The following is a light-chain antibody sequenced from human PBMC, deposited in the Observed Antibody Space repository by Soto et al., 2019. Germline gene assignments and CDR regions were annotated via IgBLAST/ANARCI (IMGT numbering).Light chain of an antibody. CDR2: GAS. J-gene: IGKJ4*01. CDR1: QSVNSN. V-gene: IGKV3-15*01. Sequence: EIVMTQSPATLSVSPGERATLSCRASQSVNSNLACYLQKPCQAPRLLISGASTRATGIPARCSGSGAGTAFTLTTSRLQSEDFAVYYCQQYKEWPPHTLGGGTKVAIQ. CDR3: QQYKEWPPHT.